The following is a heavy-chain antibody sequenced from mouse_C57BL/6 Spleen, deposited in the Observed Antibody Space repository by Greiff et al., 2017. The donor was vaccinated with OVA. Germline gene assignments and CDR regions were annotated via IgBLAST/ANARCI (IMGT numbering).Heavy chain of an antibody. Sequence: QVQLKESGPGILQSSQTLSLTCSFSGFSLSTSGMGVSWIRQPSGKGLEWLAHIYWDDDKRYNPSLKSRLTISKDTSRNQVFLKITRVDTADTATYYCARSIYYGNYYAMDYWGQGTSVTVSS. D-gene: IGHD2-1*01. J-gene: IGHJ4*01. V-gene: IGHV8-12*01. CDR2: IYWDDDK. CDR3: ARSIYYGNYYAMDY. CDR1: GFSLSTSGMG.